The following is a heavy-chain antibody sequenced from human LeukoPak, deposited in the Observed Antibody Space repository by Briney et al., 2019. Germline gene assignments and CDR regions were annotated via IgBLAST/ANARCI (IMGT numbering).Heavy chain of an antibody. Sequence: PGGSLRLSCAASGFTFSSYAMHWVRQAPGKGLEWVAVIWYDGSNKYYADSVKGRFTISRDHSRNTLYLQMKSLRAEDTAVYYCARELEIAVAGTLGYWGQGTLVTVSS. V-gene: IGHV3-33*01. CDR2: IWYDGSNK. J-gene: IGHJ4*02. CDR3: ARELEIAVAGTLGY. CDR1: GFTFSSYA. D-gene: IGHD6-19*01.